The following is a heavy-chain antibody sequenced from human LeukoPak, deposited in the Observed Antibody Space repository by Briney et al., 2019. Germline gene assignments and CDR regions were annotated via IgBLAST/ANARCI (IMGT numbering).Heavy chain of an antibody. CDR2: ISYDGSNK. CDR1: GFTFSSYA. CDR3: ARANGAGDYGDESLAY. J-gene: IGHJ4*02. V-gene: IGHV3-30*04. Sequence: GGSLRLSCAASGFTFSSYAMHWVRQAPGKGLEWVAVISYDGSNKYYADSVKGRFTISRDNSKNTLYLQMNSLRAEDTAVYYCARANGAGDYGDESLAYWCQGTLVTVSS. D-gene: IGHD4-17*01.